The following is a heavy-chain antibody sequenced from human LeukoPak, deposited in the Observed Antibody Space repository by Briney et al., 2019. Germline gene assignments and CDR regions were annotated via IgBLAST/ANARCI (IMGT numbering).Heavy chain of an antibody. V-gene: IGHV1-8*02. D-gene: IGHD7-27*01. CDR2: MSPNSGNT. Sequence: GASVKVSCKASGYTFTGYYMHWVRQATGQGFEWMGWMSPNSGNTGYAQRFQGRVAMTRNTSISTAYMELSSLRSEDTAVYYCTVGPPNWGFDYWGQGTLVTVSS. CDR1: GYTFTGYY. CDR3: TVGPPNWGFDY. J-gene: IGHJ4*02.